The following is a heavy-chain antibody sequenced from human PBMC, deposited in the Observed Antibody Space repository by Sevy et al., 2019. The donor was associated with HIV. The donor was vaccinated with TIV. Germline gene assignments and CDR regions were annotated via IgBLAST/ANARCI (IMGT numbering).Heavy chain of an antibody. J-gene: IGHJ3*02. Sequence: ASVKVSCKASGYTFSSYEIHWVRQAPAQTLEWMGWIIAGNGNTKYSQKFQGRVTITTETSARTAYMELSGLGSEETAVYYCARVFSGYDFAFDIWGQGTMVTVSS. V-gene: IGHV1-3*01. D-gene: IGHD5-12*01. CDR2: IIAGNGNT. CDR3: ARVFSGYDFAFDI. CDR1: GYTFSSYE.